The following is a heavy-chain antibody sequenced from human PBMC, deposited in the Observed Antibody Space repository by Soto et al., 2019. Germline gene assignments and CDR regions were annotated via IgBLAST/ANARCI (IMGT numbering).Heavy chain of an antibody. V-gene: IGHV1-69*01. J-gene: IGHJ6*02. CDR2: IIPIFGTA. CDR1: GGTFSSYA. Sequence: GSSVKVSCKXSGGTFSSYAVSWVRQAPGQGLEWMGGIIPIFGTANYAQKFQGRVTITADESTSTAYMELSSLRSEDTAVYYCARDHGGRYFVWHPGMDVWGQGTTVTVS. CDR3: ARDHGGRYFVWHPGMDV. D-gene: IGHD3-9*01.